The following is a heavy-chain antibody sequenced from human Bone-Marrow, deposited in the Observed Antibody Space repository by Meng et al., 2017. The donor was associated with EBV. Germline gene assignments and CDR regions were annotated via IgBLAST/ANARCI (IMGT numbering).Heavy chain of an antibody. J-gene: IGHJ4*02. Sequence: QVQLVESGXGVVQPXRFLTLSCAASGLTFRSYGMHWVRQAPGKGLEWVAVIWYDGSNKYYADSVKGRFTISRDNSKNTLYLQMNSLRAEDTAVYYCARTRPRYYFDDWGQGTLVTVSS. CDR1: GLTFRSYG. CDR2: IWYDGSNK. CDR3: ARTRPRYYFDD. V-gene: IGHV3-33*01.